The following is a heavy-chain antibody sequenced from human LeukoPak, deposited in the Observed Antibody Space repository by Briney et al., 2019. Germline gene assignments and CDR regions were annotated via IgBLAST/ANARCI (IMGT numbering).Heavy chain of an antibody. Sequence: SETLSLTCSVSGASFSSSTYYWGWIRQPPGKGLEWIGSINYSGGTYYNPSLKSRVTMSVDTSKNQFSLKLSSVTAADTAVFYCARHAGGIAAAGTRPFDYWGQGTLVTVSS. D-gene: IGHD6-13*01. CDR3: ARHAGGIAAAGTRPFDY. CDR1: GASFSSSTYY. J-gene: IGHJ4*02. V-gene: IGHV4-39*01. CDR2: INYSGGT.